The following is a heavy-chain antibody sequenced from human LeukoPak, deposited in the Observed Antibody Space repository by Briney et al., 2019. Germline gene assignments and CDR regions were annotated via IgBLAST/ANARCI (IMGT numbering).Heavy chain of an antibody. V-gene: IGHV3-23*01. Sequence: GGSLRLSCAASGLTFINYAMNWVRQAPGKGLEWVSVISDNSGSTHYADSVKGRFTVSRDNSKNTLYLQMNSLRAEDTAVYYRAKSGMIRGAMDVWGQGTTVTVSS. CDR1: GLTFINYA. D-gene: IGHD3-10*01. CDR2: ISDNSGST. J-gene: IGHJ6*02. CDR3: AKSGMIRGAMDV.